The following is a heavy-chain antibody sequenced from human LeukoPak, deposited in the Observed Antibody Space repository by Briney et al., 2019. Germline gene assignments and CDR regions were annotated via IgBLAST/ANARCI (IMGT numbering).Heavy chain of an antibody. Sequence: SETLSLTCTVSGGSLSNYYWTWIRQTPGRGLEWIGYIYSSGTANYNPSLNSRVSISQDTSKNQFSLTMNSVTAADTAIYYCARDSVVVGSSYYLDSWGHGTLVTVSS. V-gene: IGHV4-59*01. CDR1: GGSLSNYY. CDR2: IYSSGTA. D-gene: IGHD2-15*01. CDR3: ARDSVVVGSSYYLDS. J-gene: IGHJ4*01.